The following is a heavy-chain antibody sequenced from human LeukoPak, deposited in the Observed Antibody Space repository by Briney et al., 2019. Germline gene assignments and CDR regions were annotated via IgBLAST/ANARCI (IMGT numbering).Heavy chain of an antibody. J-gene: IGHJ6*02. CDR1: GYTFTSYG. CDR3: AKGPSIAAAGGYYYGMDV. D-gene: IGHD6-13*01. Sequence: GASVKASCKASGYTFTSYGISWVRQAPGHGLEWMGWITPYNGNTKYAQKFQGRVTVTTDTSTSTAYMELRSLRSDDTAVYYCAKGPSIAAAGGYYYGMDVWGQGTLVTVSS. V-gene: IGHV1-18*01. CDR2: ITPYNGNT.